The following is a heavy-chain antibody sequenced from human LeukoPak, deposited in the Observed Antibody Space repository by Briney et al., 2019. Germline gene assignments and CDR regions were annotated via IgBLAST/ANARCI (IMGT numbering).Heavy chain of an antibody. Sequence: SETLSLTCTVSGGSISSSSYYWGWIRQPPGKGLEWIGSIYYSGSTYYNPSLKSRVTISVDTSKNQFSLKLSSVTAADTAVYYCARFGVVIDAFDIWGQGTMVTVSS. CDR2: IYYSGST. V-gene: IGHV4-39*01. J-gene: IGHJ3*02. CDR3: ARFGVVIDAFDI. CDR1: GGSISSSSYY. D-gene: IGHD3-3*01.